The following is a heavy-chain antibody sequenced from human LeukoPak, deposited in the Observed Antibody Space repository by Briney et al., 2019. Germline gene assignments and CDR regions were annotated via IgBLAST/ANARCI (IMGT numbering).Heavy chain of an antibody. V-gene: IGHV3-21*01. Sequence: GGSLRLSCAASGFTFSSYGMNWVRQAPGKGLEWVSSISSSSSYIYYADSVKGRFTISRDNAKNSLYLQMNSLRAEDTAVYYCARDVAAAGTFYYYYYMDVWGKGTTVTVSS. D-gene: IGHD6-13*01. CDR2: ISSSSSYI. CDR3: ARDVAAAGTFYYYYYMDV. CDR1: GFTFSSYG. J-gene: IGHJ6*03.